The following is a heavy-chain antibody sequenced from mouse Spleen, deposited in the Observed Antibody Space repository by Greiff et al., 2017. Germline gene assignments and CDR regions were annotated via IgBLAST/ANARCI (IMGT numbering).Heavy chain of an antibody. CDR2: IYPGSGST. Sequence: LQQPGSELVRPGASVKLSCKASGYTFTSYWMHWVKQRPGQGLEWIGNIYPGSGSTNYDEKFKSKATLTVDTSSSTAYMQLSSLTSEDSAVYYCTRDGYYLGYFDYWGQGTTLTVSS. V-gene: IGHV1S22*01. CDR3: TRDGYYLGYFDY. CDR1: GYTFTSYW. D-gene: IGHD2-3*01. J-gene: IGHJ2*01.